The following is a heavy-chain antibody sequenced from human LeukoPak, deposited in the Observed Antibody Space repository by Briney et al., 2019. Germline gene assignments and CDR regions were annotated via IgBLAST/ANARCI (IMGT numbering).Heavy chain of an antibody. D-gene: IGHD5-24*01. CDR2: IYYSGST. CDR1: GGSVSSGSYY. CDR3: ARGRGYTVPYYYGMDV. V-gene: IGHV4-61*01. J-gene: IGHJ6*04. Sequence: PSETLSLTCTVSGGSVSSGSYYWSWIRQPPGKGLEWIGYIYYSGSTNSNPSLKSRVTISVDTSKNQFSLKLSSVTAADTAVYYCARGRGYTVPYYYGMDVWGKGTTVTVSS.